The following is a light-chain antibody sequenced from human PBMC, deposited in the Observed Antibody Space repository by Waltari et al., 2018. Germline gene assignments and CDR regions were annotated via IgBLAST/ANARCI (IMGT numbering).Light chain of an antibody. V-gene: IGLV3-25*03. CDR3: QSADNTGTYVV. CDR2: KDT. CDR1: ALPDQY. J-gene: IGLJ2*01. Sequence: SHEITQPPSVSVSPGQTARITCSGDALPDQYVSWYRQKTGQAPVVLIYKDTERPSGIPERISGSSSGTTVTLSISGVQAEDEADYYCQSADNTGTYVVFGGGTKLTVL.